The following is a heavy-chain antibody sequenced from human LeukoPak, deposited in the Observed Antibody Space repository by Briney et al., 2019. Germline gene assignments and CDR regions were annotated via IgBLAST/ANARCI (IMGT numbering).Heavy chain of an antibody. CDR1: GGTFSSYA. V-gene: IGHV1-69*01. Sequence: GASVKVSCKASGGTFSSYAISWVRQAPGQWLEWMGGIIPIFGTANYAQKFQGRVTITADESTSTAYMELSSLRSEDTAVYYCARRLRNYDFWSGPFDYWGQGTLVTVSS. D-gene: IGHD3-3*01. CDR3: ARRLRNYDFWSGPFDY. J-gene: IGHJ4*02. CDR2: IIPIFGTA.